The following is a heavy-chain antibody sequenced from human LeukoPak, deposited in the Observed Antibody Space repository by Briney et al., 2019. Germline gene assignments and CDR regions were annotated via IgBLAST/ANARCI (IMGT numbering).Heavy chain of an antibody. V-gene: IGHV1-58*01. CDR3: AADRMGIRDAFDI. CDR2: IVVGSGNT. J-gene: IGHJ3*02. D-gene: IGHD7-27*01. CDR1: GFTFTSSA. Sequence: SVKVSCKASGFTFTSSAVQWVRQARGQRLEWIGWIVVGSGNTNYAQRFQERVTITRDMSTSTAYMELSSLRSEDTAVYYCAADRMGIRDAFDIWGQGTKVTVSS.